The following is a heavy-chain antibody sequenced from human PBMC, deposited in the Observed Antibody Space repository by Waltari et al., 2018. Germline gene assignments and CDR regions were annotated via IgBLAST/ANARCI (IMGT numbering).Heavy chain of an antibody. J-gene: IGHJ5*02. V-gene: IGHV3-21*01. D-gene: IGHD1-26*01. CDR2: ITRSASFI. CDR1: GFMFTTYD. Sequence: DVLLMESGGGLVKPGGSLGLSCAVSGFMFTTYDMHWVRQAPGKGPEWVSMITRSASFIYYANSVKGRFTVSRDDAEKSLFLQMDSLTVEDTAVYYCARSSPQGTPGGIDHWGQGTLVTVSS. CDR3: ARSSPQGTPGGIDH.